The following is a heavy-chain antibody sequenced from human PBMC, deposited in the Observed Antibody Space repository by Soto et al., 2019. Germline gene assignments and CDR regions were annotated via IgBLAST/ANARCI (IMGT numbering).Heavy chain of an antibody. J-gene: IGHJ5*02. CDR2: ISSSSSYI. Sequence: PGGSLRLSCAASGFTFSSYSMNWVRQAPGKGLEWVSSISSSSSYIYYADSVKGRFTISRDNAKNSLYLQMNSLRAEDTAVYYCARELTNQLPSRENWFDPWGQGTLVTVSS. CDR3: ARELTNQLPSRENWFDP. D-gene: IGHD2-2*01. V-gene: IGHV3-21*01. CDR1: GFTFSSYS.